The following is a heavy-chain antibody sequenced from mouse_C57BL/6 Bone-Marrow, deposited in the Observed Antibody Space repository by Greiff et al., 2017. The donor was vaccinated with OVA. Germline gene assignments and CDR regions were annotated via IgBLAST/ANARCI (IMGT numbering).Heavy chain of an antibody. J-gene: IGHJ2*01. CDR2: ISSGSSTI. CDR3: ARDDGYYVRY. CDR1: GFTFSDYG. Sequence: EVKLVESGGGLVKPGGSLKLSCAASGFTFSDYGMHWVRQAPEKGLEWVAYISSGSSTIYYADTVKGRFTISRDNAKNTLFLQMTSLRSEDTAMYYCARDDGYYVRYWGQGTTLTVAS. D-gene: IGHD2-3*01. V-gene: IGHV5-17*01.